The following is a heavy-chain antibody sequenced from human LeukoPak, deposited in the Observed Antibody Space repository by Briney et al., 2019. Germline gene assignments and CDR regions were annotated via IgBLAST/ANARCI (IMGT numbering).Heavy chain of an antibody. D-gene: IGHD3-3*01. CDR3: ARASQTYDFWSGYSWYAFDI. J-gene: IGHJ3*02. V-gene: IGHV3-33*01. CDR1: GFTFSSYG. Sequence: PGGSLRLSCAASGFTFSSYGMHWVRQAPGKGLEWVAVVWYDGSNKYYADSVKGRFTISRDNSKNTLYLQMNSLRAEDTAVYYCARASQTYDFWSGYSWYAFDIWGQGTMVTVSS. CDR2: VWYDGSNK.